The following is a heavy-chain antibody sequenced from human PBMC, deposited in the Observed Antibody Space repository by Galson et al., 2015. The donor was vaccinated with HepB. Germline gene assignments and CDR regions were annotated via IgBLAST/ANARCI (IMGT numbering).Heavy chain of an antibody. CDR2: ISSSSSYI. V-gene: IGHV3-21*04. Sequence: SLRLSCAASGFTFSRYSMNWVRQAPGKGLEWVSSISSSSSYIYYADSVKGRFTISRDNAKNSLYLQMNSLRAEDTAVYYCAKDQVLRFLEWFPDYWGQGTLVTVSS. CDR1: GFTFSRYS. CDR3: AKDQVLRFLEWFPDY. J-gene: IGHJ4*02. D-gene: IGHD3-3*01.